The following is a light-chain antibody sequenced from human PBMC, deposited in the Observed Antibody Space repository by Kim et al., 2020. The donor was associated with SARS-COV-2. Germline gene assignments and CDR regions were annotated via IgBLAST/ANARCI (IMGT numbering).Light chain of an antibody. V-gene: IGLV2-23*02. Sequence: QSLTISCTGTRSDVGSYNLVSWYQQHPGKAPKLMIYEVSKRPSGVSNRFSGSKSGNTASLTISGLQAEDEADYYCCSYAGSSTFWVFGGGTQLTVL. CDR2: EVS. J-gene: IGLJ3*02. CDR3: CSYAGSSTFWV. CDR1: RSDVGSYNL.